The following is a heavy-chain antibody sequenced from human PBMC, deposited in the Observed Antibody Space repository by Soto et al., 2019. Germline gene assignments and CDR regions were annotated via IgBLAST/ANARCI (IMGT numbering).Heavy chain of an antibody. CDR3: ARSGCSGGSCYSYDVDY. D-gene: IGHD2-15*01. J-gene: IGHJ4*02. V-gene: IGHV1-18*01. CDR2: ISAYNGNT. CDR1: GYTFTSYG. Sequence: QVQLVQSGAEVKKPGASVKVSCKASGYTFTSYGISWVRQAPGQGLEWMGWISAYNGNTNYAQKLQGRVTMTTDTFTSTAYMGLRSLRSDATAVYCWARSGCSGGSCYSYDVDYWCQGTLVTVSS.